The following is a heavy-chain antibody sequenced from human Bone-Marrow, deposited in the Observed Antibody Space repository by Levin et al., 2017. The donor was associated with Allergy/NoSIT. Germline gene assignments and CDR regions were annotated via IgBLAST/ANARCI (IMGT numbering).Heavy chain of an antibody. D-gene: IGHD4-17*01. J-gene: IGHJ4*02. CDR3: ARDYDSGDYFRH. Sequence: SETLSLTCTVSGGSISHFYWSWIRLPAGKGLEWIGRIYGSGTTKYNPSLKSRVTMSVDTSKNQFSLKLTSVTAADTAVYYCARDYDSGDYFRHWGQGILVTVSS. V-gene: IGHV4-4*07. CDR2: IYGSGTT. CDR1: GGSISHFY.